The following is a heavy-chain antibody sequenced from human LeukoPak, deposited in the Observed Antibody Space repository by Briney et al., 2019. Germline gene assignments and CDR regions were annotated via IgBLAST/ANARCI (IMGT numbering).Heavy chain of an antibody. CDR3: ARGRARYCSSTSCLDYFDY. CDR2: ISAYNGNT. J-gene: IGHJ4*02. CDR1: GYTFTSYG. V-gene: IGHV1-18*01. D-gene: IGHD2-2*01. Sequence: ASVKVSCKASGYTFTSYGISWVRQAPGQGLEWMGWISAYNGNTNYAQKLQGRVTMTTDTSTSTAYMELRSLRSDDTAVYYCARGRARYCSSTSCLDYFDYWGQGTLVTVSS.